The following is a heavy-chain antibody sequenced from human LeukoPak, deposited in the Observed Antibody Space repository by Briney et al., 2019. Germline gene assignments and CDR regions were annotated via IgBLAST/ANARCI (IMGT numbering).Heavy chain of an antibody. CDR1: ADSIRAFY. D-gene: IGHD3-9*01. J-gene: IGHJ4*02. Sequence: KSSETLSLTCTVSADSIRAFYWSWVRQPAGQGLEWIGHMYISGSTTYNPSLKSRVTMSVDMAKNEVSLKLSSVTTADTAIYYCASLNGETFDHWGRGTLVLVSS. V-gene: IGHV4-4*07. CDR3: ASLNGETFDH. CDR2: MYISGST.